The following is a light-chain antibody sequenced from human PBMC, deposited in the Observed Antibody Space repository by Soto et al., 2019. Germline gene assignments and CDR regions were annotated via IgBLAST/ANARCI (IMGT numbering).Light chain of an antibody. CDR2: EVS. CDR3: SSYTSSSTPYV. J-gene: IGLJ1*01. Sequence: QSVLAQPASVSGSPGQSITISCTGTSSDVGGYNYDSWYQQHPGKAPKLMIYEVSNRPSGVSNRFSGSKSGNTASLTISGLQAEDEPDYYCSSYTSSSTPYVFGTGTKVTVL. V-gene: IGLV2-14*01. CDR1: SSDVGGYNY.